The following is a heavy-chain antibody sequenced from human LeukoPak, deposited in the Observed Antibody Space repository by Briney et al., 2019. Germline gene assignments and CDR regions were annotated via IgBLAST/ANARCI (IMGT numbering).Heavy chain of an antibody. J-gene: IGHJ5*02. Sequence: SQTLSLTCTVSGGSISSGGYYWSWIRQHPGKGLEWIGYIYTSGSTNYNPSLKSRVTMSVDTSKNQFSLKLSSVTAADTAVYYCARAVGGWFDPWGQGTLVTVSS. CDR2: IYTSGST. CDR1: GGSISSGGYY. CDR3: ARAVGGWFDP. D-gene: IGHD2-15*01. V-gene: IGHV4-31*03.